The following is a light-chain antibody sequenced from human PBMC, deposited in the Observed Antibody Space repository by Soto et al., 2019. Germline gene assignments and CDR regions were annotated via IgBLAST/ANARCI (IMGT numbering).Light chain of an antibody. Sequence: DIQMTQSPSSLSASVEDGVTITCRASQSISSYLNWYQQKPGKAPKLLIYAASSLQSGVPSRFSGSGSGTDFTLTISSLQPEDFATYYCQQSYTTPRTFGQGTRVEIK. CDR2: AAS. V-gene: IGKV1-39*01. CDR1: QSISSY. CDR3: QQSYTTPRT. J-gene: IGKJ1*01.